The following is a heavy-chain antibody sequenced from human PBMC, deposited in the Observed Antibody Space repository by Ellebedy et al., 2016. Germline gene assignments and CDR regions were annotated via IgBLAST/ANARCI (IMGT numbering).Heavy chain of an antibody. CDR1: GFIFSDFY. V-gene: IGHV3-11*04. D-gene: IGHD3-9*01. CDR3: ARVILTGPADIDAFDV. J-gene: IGHJ3*01. Sequence: GGSLRLSCAASGFIFSDFYMTWIRQAPGKGLEWVSHISSDGSTIYFGDSVKGRFTVSRDNARKSMYLQMNSLRAEDTAVYYCARVILTGPADIDAFDVWGQGTMVTVPS. CDR2: ISSDGSTI.